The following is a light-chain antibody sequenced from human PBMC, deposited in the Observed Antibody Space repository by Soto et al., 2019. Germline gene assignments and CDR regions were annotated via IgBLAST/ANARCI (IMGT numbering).Light chain of an antibody. CDR2: EVT. Sequence: QSALTQPPCASGSPGQSVTISCTGTSSDVGGYDYVSWYQQYPGKTPKLMIFEVTKRPSGVPDRFSGSKSGNTASLTVSGLQAEDEADYYCNSYAGSSNVFGTGTKVTVL. CDR1: SSDVGGYDY. J-gene: IGLJ1*01. CDR3: NSYAGSSNV. V-gene: IGLV2-8*01.